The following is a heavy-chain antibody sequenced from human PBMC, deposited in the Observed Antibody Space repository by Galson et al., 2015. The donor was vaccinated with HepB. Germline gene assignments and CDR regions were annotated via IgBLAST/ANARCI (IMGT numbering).Heavy chain of an antibody. CDR1: GFTFSSYW. CDR3: ARGLGSSRGVVTAIRGTYYYYYGMDV. CDR2: INSDGSST. Sequence: SLRLSCAASGFTFSSYWMHWVRQAPGKGLVWVSRINSDGSSTSYADSVKGRFTISRDNAKSTLYLQMNSLRAEDTAVYYCARGLGSSRGVVTAIRGTYYYYYGMDVWGQGTTVTVSS. J-gene: IGHJ6*02. V-gene: IGHV3-74*01. D-gene: IGHD2-21*02.